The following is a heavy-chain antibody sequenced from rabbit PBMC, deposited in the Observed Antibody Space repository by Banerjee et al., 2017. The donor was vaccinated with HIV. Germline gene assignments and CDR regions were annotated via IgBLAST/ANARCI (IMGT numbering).Heavy chain of an antibody. CDR2: INTSSGNT. V-gene: IGHV1S45*01. J-gene: IGHJ4*01. CDR1: GFSFRNKYV. CDR3: ARTADNDGYGYFDL. Sequence: QEQQVESGGDLVKPEGSLTLTCTASGFSFRNKYVMCWVRQAPGKGLEWIACINTSSGNTVYASWAKGRFTISKTSSTTVTLQMTSLTAADTATYFCARTADNDGYGYFDLWGQGTLVTVS. D-gene: IGHD6-1*01.